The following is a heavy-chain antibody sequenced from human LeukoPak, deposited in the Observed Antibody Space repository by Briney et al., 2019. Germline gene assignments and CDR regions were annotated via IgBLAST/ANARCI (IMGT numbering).Heavy chain of an antibody. J-gene: IGHJ3*02. CDR1: GGSTSSYY. D-gene: IGHD4-17*01. CDR3: AREKGLSTVTYDKAFDI. V-gene: IGHV4-4*07. CDR2: IYTSGST. Sequence: SETLSLTCTVSGGSTSSYYWSWIRQPAGKGLEWIGRIYTSGSTNYNPSLKSRVTMSVDTSKNQFSLKLSSVTAADTAVYYCAREKGLSTVTYDKAFDIWGQGTMVTVSS.